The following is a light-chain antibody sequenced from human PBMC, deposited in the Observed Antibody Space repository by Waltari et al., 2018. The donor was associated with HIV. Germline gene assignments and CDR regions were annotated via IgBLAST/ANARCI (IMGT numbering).Light chain of an antibody. V-gene: IGLV1-47*01. Sequence: QSLLNQPPSVSGTLGQRVVISCSGGSSNIGGSSVYWYQQFPGVTPKLTIYGKNERPFGVPDRFSGSKTGTSASLAISGLRPDDEADYYCSSWDDSLSAQVFGGGTRLTVL. CDR1: SSNIGGSS. CDR2: GKN. CDR3: SSWDDSLSAQV. J-gene: IGLJ3*02.